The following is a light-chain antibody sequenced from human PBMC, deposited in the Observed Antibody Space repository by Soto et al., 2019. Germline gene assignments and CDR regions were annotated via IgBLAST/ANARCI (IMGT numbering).Light chain of an antibody. CDR2: DAS. J-gene: IGKJ5*01. CDR1: QNINGY. V-gene: IGKV3-11*01. CDR3: QQSINWPVT. Sequence: EVVLTQSPATLSLSPGDRATLSCRASQNINGYLAWYQQKPGQAPRLLIHDASNRATGIPARFSGSGSGTDFTLTISSLEPEDFELYYCQQSINWPVTFGQGTRLEIK.